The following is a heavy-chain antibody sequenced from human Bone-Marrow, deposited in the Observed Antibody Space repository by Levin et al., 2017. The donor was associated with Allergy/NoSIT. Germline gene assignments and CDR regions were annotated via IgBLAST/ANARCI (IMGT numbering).Heavy chain of an antibody. V-gene: IGHV1-69*13. Sequence: ASVKVSCKASGGTFNRHVFSWMRQAPGQGLEWMGAVSPIFDKSHYSQKFQGRVTITADEFTTTAHMELSSLRSEDTAVYYCATERGGGQFDFWGQGTLVSVSS. CDR2: VSPIFDKS. CDR3: ATERGGGQFDF. CDR1: GGTFNRHV. J-gene: IGHJ4*02. D-gene: IGHD3-16*01.